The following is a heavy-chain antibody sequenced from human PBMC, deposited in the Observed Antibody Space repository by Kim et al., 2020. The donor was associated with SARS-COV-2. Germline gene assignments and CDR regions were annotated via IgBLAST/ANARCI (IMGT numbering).Heavy chain of an antibody. D-gene: IGHD2-21*02. J-gene: IGHJ4*02. CDR2: LSEDGSDK. CDR3: TRGGDWAFDY. V-gene: IGHV3-7*01. CDR1: GFTFRSYW. Sequence: GGSLRLSCAASGFTFRSYWMRWVRQAPGKGLEWVADLSEDGSDKYYVDSVRGRFTISRDNAKNSLYLQMNSLRVDDTAVYYCTRGGDWAFDYWGQGTLV.